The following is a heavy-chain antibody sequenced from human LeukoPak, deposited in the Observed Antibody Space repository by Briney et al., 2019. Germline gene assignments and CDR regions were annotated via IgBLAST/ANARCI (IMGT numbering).Heavy chain of an antibody. CDR2: IYYSGST. V-gene: IGHV4-39*01. J-gene: IGHJ4*02. CDR3: ARQGAVTAFNS. CDR1: GDSISNNNYY. Sequence: SSETLSLTCTVSGDSISNNNYYWGWIRQPPGKGLEWIGRIYYSGSTYYNPSLKSRVTISVDTSKNQFSLKLSSVTAADTAVYYCARQGAVTAFNSWGQGTLVTVSS. D-gene: IGHD2-21*02.